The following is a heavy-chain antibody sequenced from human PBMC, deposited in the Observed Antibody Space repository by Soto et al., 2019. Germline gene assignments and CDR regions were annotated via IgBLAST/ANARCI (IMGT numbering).Heavy chain of an antibody. CDR2: IYSSEYT. J-gene: IGHJ6*02. CDR1: GGSISGYF. CDR3: ARRSLEAIFGSSGGMDF. D-gene: IGHD3-3*01. Sequence: SETLSLTCTVSGGSISGYFWSWIRQPPGKGLEWIAYIYSSEYTDYNPPLKSRVTISVDMSRDQFSLKLSSVTAADTAVYYCARRSLEAIFGSSGGMDFWGQGTTVTVSS. V-gene: IGHV4-59*08.